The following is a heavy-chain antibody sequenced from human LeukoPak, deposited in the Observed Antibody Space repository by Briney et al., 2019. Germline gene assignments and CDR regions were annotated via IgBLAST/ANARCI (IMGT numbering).Heavy chain of an antibody. D-gene: IGHD2/OR15-2a*01. CDR2: IHSGGST. V-gene: IGHV3-66*01. J-gene: IGHJ3*02. Sequence: GGSLRLSCAASGFTFNSFAMSWVRQAPGKGLEWVSVIHSGGSTYYADSVKGRFTISRDNSKNTLYLQMNSLRAEDTAVYYCARDFSRRDDAFDIWGQGTMVTVSS. CDR3: ARDFSRRDDAFDI. CDR1: GFTFNSFA.